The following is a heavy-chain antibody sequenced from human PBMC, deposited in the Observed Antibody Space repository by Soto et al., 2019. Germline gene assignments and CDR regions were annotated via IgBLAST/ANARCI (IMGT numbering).Heavy chain of an antibody. D-gene: IGHD6-19*01. CDR3: AKDHPPPRRIAVAGTLDY. Sequence: GGSLRLSCAASGFTFSSYGMHWVRQAPGKGLEWVAVISYDGSNKYYADSVKGRFTISRDNSKNTLNLQMNSLRAEDTAVYYCAKDHPPPRRIAVAGTLDYWGQGTLVTVSS. J-gene: IGHJ4*02. V-gene: IGHV3-30*18. CDR2: ISYDGSNK. CDR1: GFTFSSYG.